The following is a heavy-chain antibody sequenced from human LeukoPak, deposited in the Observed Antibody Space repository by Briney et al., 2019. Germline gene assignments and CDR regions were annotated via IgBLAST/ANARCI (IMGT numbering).Heavy chain of an antibody. D-gene: IGHD6-13*01. V-gene: IGHV3-30*02. J-gene: IGHJ4*02. CDR1: GFTFSSYG. Sequence: GGSLRLSCAASGFTFSSYGMHWVRQAPDKGLEWVAFIRYDGSNTYYAYSVKGRFTISRDNSKNTLYLQMNRLRAEDTAVYYCATDGGSNWYVSLWGQGTLVTVSS. CDR3: ATDGGSNWYVSL. CDR2: IRYDGSNT.